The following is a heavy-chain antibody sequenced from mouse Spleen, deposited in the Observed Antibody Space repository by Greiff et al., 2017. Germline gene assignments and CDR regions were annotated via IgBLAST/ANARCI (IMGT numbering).Heavy chain of an antibody. CDR2: INPGSGGT. V-gene: IGHV1-54*01. CDR1: GYAFTNYL. Sequence: VKLQESGAELVRPGTSVKVSCKASGYAFTNYLIEWVKQRPGQGLEWIGVINPGSGGTNYNEKFKGKATLTADKSSSTAYMQLSSLTSDDSAVYFCAREGTTGGYYAMDYWGQGTSVTVSS. CDR3: AREGTTGGYYAMDY. D-gene: IGHD1-1*01. J-gene: IGHJ4*01.